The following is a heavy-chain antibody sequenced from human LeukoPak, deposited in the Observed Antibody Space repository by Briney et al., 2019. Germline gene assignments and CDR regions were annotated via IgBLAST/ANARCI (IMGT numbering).Heavy chain of an antibody. J-gene: IGHJ3*02. CDR2: INHSGST. D-gene: IGHD4-23*01. CDR3: ARQGGGLIALDI. Sequence: SETLSLTCAVYGGSFSGYYWNWIRQPPGKGLEWIGEINHSGSTNYNPSLKSRVTISVDTSKNQFSLKLSSVTAADTAVYYCARQGGGLIALDIWGQGTMVTVSS. V-gene: IGHV4-34*01. CDR1: GGSFSGYY.